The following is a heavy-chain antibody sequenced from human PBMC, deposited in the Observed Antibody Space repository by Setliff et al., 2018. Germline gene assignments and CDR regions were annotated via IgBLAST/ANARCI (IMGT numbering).Heavy chain of an antibody. D-gene: IGHD3-3*01. CDR1: GGSISSSSYY. V-gene: IGHV4-39*01. Sequence: SETLSLTCTVSGGSISSSSYYWGWIRQPPGKGLEWIGTIYYSGATYHNPSLKSRLAISVDTSKNQFSLKLNSVTAADTATYYCARAGPTVTFFRVLVISWWDPWGQGSLVTV. J-gene: IGHJ5*02. CDR2: IYYSGAT. CDR3: ARAGPTVTFFRVLVISWWDP.